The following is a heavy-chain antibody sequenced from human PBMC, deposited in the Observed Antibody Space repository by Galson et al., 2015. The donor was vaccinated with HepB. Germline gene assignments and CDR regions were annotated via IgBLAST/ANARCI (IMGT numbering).Heavy chain of an antibody. CDR2: IDHSGST. Sequence: SETLSLTCTVSGGSISSGNYYWSWIRQSPGTGLEWIGYIDHSGSTNYNPSLKSRVTMSEDTSKNHLSLKLTSVTAADTAVYYCARGPEWPMASYWGRGTLVTVSS. CDR3: ARGPEWPMASY. CDR1: GGSISSGNYY. J-gene: IGHJ4*02. D-gene: IGHD3-3*01. V-gene: IGHV4-61*03.